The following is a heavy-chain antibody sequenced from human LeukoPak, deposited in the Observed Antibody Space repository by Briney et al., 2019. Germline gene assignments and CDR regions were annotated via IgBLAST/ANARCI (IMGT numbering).Heavy chain of an antibody. V-gene: IGHV3-30*02. J-gene: IGHJ3*02. CDR2: IRYDETAT. CDR1: GFTFKNYG. Sequence: GGSLRLSCVASGFTFKNYGMHWVRQAPGKGLEWVSHIRYDETATYYADSVKGRFTISRDNSKNTLYLQMNSLRAEDTAVYYCAKTAFDIWGQGTMVTVSS. CDR3: AKTAFDI.